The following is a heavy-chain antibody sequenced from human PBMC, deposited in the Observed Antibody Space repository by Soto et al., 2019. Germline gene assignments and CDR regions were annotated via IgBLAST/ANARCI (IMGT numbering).Heavy chain of an antibody. J-gene: IGHJ5*02. Sequence: SGPTLVNPTQTLTLTCTFSGFSLSTSGVGVGWIRQPPGKALEWLALIYWNDDKRYSPSLKSRLTITKDTSKNQVVPTMTNMDPVGTATYYCAHSWGVRSSTSCYSDWFDPWGQGTLVTAPQ. CDR3: AHSWGVRSSTSCYSDWFDP. CDR1: GFSLSTSGVG. CDR2: IYWNDDK. D-gene: IGHD2-2*01. V-gene: IGHV2-5*01.